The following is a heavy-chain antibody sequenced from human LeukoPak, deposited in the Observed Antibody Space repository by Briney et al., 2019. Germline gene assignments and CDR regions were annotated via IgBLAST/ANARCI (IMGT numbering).Heavy chain of an antibody. Sequence: GRSLRLSCAASGFTFSNAWMSWVRQAPGEGLEWVSAISGSGGSTYYADSVKGRFTISRDNSKNTLYLQMNSLRAEDTAVYYCAKDLAWGQRLRYSSSPTGFDYWGQGTLVTVSS. J-gene: IGHJ4*02. CDR1: GFTFSNAW. D-gene: IGHD6-13*01. CDR3: AKDLAWGQRLRYSSSPTGFDY. CDR2: ISGSGGST. V-gene: IGHV3-23*01.